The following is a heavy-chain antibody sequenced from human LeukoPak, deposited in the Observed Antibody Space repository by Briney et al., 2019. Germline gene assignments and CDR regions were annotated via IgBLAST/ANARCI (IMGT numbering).Heavy chain of an antibody. Sequence: ASVNVSCKASGYTFTSYDINWVRQATGQGLEWMGWINPNSGGTNYAQKFQGRVTMTRDTSISTAYMELSRLASDDTAVYYCARILSVATVDYWGQGTLVTVSS. CDR1: GYTFTSYD. CDR2: INPNSGGT. V-gene: IGHV1-2*02. J-gene: IGHJ4*02. CDR3: ARILSVATVDY. D-gene: IGHD4-11*01.